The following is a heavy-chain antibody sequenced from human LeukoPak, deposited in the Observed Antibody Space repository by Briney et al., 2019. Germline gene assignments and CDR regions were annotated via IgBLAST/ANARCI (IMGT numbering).Heavy chain of an antibody. CDR3: ARGDYYYCYYGMDV. CDR2: IIPIFGIA. D-gene: IGHD3-16*01. V-gene: IGHV1-69*04. Sequence: SVKVSCKASGGTFSSYAISWVRQAPGQGLEWMGRIIPIFGIANYAQKFQGRVTITADKSTSTAYMELSSLRSEDTAVYYCARGDYYYCYYGMDVWGQGTTVTVSS. CDR1: GGTFSSYA. J-gene: IGHJ6*02.